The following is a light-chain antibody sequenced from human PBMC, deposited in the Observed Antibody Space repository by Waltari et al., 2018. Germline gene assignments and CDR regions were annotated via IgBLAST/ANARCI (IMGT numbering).Light chain of an antibody. CDR1: NSNIGAGYD. Sequence: QSVLTQPPSMSGAPGQRVTISCTGSNSNIGAGYDVHWYQQLPGTAPKLLIFATRNRPSGVPDRFSGSKSGTSASLAITGLQAEDEADYYCQSYDTSLSGSVFGGGTKLTVL. CDR3: QSYDTSLSGSV. V-gene: IGLV1-40*01. J-gene: IGLJ2*01. CDR2: ATR.